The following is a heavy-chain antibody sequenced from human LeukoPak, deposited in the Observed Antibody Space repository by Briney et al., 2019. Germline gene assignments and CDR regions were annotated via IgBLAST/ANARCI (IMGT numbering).Heavy chain of an antibody. D-gene: IGHD3-9*01. CDR3: ARDTYDILTGYYKWAFDI. Sequence: GRSLRLSCAASGFTFSSYSMNWVRQAPGKGLEWVSSISSSSSYIYYADSVKGRFTISRDNAKNSLYLQMNSLRAEDTAVYYCARDTYDILTGYYKWAFDIWGQGTMVTVSS. V-gene: IGHV3-21*06. CDR2: ISSSSSYI. CDR1: GFTFSSYS. J-gene: IGHJ3*02.